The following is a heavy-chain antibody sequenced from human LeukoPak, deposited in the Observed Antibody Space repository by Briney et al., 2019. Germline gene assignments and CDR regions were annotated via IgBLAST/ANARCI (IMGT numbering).Heavy chain of an antibody. CDR1: GYTFTAYY. V-gene: IGHV1-2*02. J-gene: IGHJ4*02. D-gene: IGHD2-2*01. CDR3: ARDRVVVPAAFDY. CDR2: INPNSGGT. Sequence: ASVKVSCKASGYTFTAYYMHWVRQAPGQGLEWMGWINPNSGGTNYAQKFQGRVTMTRDTSISTAYMELSRLRSDDTAMYYCARDRVVVPAAFDYWGQGTLVTVSS.